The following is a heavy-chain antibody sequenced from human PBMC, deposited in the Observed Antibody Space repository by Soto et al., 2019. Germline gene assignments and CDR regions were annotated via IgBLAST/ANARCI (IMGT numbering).Heavy chain of an antibody. J-gene: IGHJ6*02. V-gene: IGHV4-34*01. CDR3: ARARRLRFLEWFYYYYGMEV. Sequence: SQTMSITCAGYGGCFSGSYWSLIRQPPGQGLEWIGEINHSGSTNYNQSLKSRVPISVDTSKNQFSLKLSSVTAADTAVYYCARARRLRFLEWFYYYYGMEVWRQGTTVIVFS. CDR1: GGCFSGSY. CDR2: INHSGST. D-gene: IGHD3-3*01.